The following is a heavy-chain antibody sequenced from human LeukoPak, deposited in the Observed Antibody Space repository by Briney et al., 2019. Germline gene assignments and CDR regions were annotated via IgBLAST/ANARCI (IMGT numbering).Heavy chain of an antibody. J-gene: IGHJ5*02. V-gene: IGHV1-46*01. CDR3: ARDRGLYSSSDRGEFDP. CDR1: GYTFSSYY. Sequence: ASVKVSRKASGYTFSSYYMHWVRQAPGQGLEWMGIINPSGGSTSYAQKFQGRVTMTRDTSTSTVYMQLSSLRSEDTAVYYCARDRGLYSSSDRGEFDPWGQGTLVTLS. D-gene: IGHD6-13*01. CDR2: INPSGGST.